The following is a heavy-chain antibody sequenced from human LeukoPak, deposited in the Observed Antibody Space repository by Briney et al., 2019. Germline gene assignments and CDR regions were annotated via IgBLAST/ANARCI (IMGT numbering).Heavy chain of an antibody. CDR3: AKGLITYHYDSSGYALDY. Sequence: GGYLRLSCAASGFTFSIYAMTWVRQAPGKGLEWVSAISGSGVSTYYADSVKGRFAISRDNSKNTLYLQMNSLRTEDTAVYYCAKGLITYHYDSSGYALDYWGQGTLVTVSS. V-gene: IGHV3-23*01. D-gene: IGHD3-22*01. J-gene: IGHJ4*02. CDR2: ISGSGVST. CDR1: GFTFSIYA.